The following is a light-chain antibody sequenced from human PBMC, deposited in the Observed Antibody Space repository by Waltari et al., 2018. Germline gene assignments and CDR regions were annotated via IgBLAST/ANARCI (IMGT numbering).Light chain of an antibody. CDR1: QSITNNY. CDR3: QQYGSSPPT. CDR2: GAS. V-gene: IGKV3-20*01. J-gene: IGKJ1*01. Sequence: EIVLTQSPGTLSLSPGERATLSCRASQSITNNYLAWYQQKPGQAPRLIIYGASSRATGIPDRFSGSGSGTDFTLTISRLEPEDFAVYVCQQYGSSPPTFGQGTKVEIK.